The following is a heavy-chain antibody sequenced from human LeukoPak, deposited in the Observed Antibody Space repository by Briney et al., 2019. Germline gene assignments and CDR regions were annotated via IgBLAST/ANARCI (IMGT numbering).Heavy chain of an antibody. CDR1: GFTFSSYG. J-gene: IGHJ4*02. Sequence: GGSLRLSCAASGFTFSSYGVSWVRQAPGKGLEWVSAISGSGGSTYYADSVKGRFTISRDNSKNTLYLQMNSLRAEDTAVYYCAKARSPYYDILTGYYPDYWGQGTLVTVSP. CDR2: ISGSGGST. V-gene: IGHV3-23*01. CDR3: AKARSPYYDILTGYYPDY. D-gene: IGHD3-9*01.